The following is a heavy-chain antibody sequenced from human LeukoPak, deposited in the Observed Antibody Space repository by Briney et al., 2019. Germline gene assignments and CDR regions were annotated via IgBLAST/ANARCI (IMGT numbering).Heavy chain of an antibody. Sequence: SETLSLTCTVSGGSISNSNYYWGWIRQPPGKGLEWIGSIFHSGNTYYNPSLKSRVTISVDTSKNQFSLKLNSVTAADTAMYYCARPITVRGWDFDCWGQGTLVTVSS. V-gene: IGHV4-39*01. CDR3: ARPITVRGWDFDC. CDR1: GGSISNSNYY. D-gene: IGHD6-19*01. CDR2: IFHSGNT. J-gene: IGHJ4*02.